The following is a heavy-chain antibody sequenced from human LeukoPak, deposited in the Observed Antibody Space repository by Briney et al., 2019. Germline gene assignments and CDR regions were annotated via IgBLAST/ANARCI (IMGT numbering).Heavy chain of an antibody. CDR1: GYTFTSYG. D-gene: IGHD2-2*01. CDR2: ISAYNGNT. Sequence: ASMKVSCKASGYTFTSYGISWVRQAPGQGLEWMGWISAYNGNTNYAQKLQGRVTMTTDTSTSTAYMELRSLRSDDTAVYYCAREVFTKPVFDIWGQGTMVTVSS. V-gene: IGHV1-18*01. J-gene: IGHJ3*02. CDR3: AREVFTKPVFDI.